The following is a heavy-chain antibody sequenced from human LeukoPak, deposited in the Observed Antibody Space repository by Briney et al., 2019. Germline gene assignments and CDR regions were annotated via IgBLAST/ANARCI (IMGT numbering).Heavy chain of an antibody. CDR2: MNPNSGNT. V-gene: IGHV1-8*03. D-gene: IGHD6-13*01. CDR3: ARGRGSSWYESYYYYYYMDV. Sequence: ASVKVSCKASGYTFTSYDINWVRQATGQGPEWMGWMNPNSGNTGYAQKFQGRVTITRNTSISTAYMELSSLRSEDTAVYYCARGRGSSWYESYYYYYYMDVWGKGTTVTVSS. J-gene: IGHJ6*03. CDR1: GYTFTSYD.